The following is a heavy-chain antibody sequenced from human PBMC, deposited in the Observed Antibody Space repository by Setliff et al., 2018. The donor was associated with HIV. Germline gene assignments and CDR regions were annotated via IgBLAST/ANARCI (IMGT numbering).Heavy chain of an antibody. CDR2: ILRGASPI. D-gene: IGHD1-1*01. V-gene: IGHV3-23*03. J-gene: IGHJ6*04. Sequence: GGSLRLSCAASGFSFSAHAMSWVRRAPGKGLEFLAVILRGASPIYYADSVKGRFTISRDDSKNTVYLEMRSLRAEDTAVYFCAKYTRGGSILYYMDVWGKGTTVTVSS. CDR1: GFSFSAHA. CDR3: AKYTRGGSILYYMDV.